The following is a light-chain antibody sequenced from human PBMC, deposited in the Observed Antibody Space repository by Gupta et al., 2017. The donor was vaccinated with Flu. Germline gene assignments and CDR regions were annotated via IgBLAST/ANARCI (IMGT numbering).Light chain of an antibody. V-gene: IGLV1-47*01. CDR2: RND. J-gene: IGLJ3*02. CDR1: SSNVGSNY. Sequence: QSVLTQPPSASGTPGQRVTASCSGTSSNVGSNYVSWFQHLPGAAPKLLIYRNDQRPSGVPDRFSGSKSGTSASLAISGLRPEDEADYYCATWDDRLSGWVFGGGTKLTVL. CDR3: ATWDDRLSGWV.